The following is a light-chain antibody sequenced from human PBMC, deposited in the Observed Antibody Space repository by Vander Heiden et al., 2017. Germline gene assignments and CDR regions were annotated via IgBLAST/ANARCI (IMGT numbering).Light chain of an antibody. J-gene: IGKJ1*01. CDR2: KAS. V-gene: IGKV1-5*03. CDR3: QQYNSYSR. CDR1: QSISSW. Sequence: DIQMTQSPSTLSASVGDRVTITCRASQSISSWLAWYQQKPGKAPKLLIYKASSLESGVPSRFSGSGSGTEFTLTISSLQPDDFATYYFQQYNSYSRFGPSTKVEIK.